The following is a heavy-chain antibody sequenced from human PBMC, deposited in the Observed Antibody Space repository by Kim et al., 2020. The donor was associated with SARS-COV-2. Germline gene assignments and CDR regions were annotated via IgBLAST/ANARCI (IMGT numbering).Heavy chain of an antibody. Sequence: SETLSLTCTVSGCSIDSSNYYWAWFRQPPGRGLEWIASIHYSGAIYSNPSLRSRVAISVDTSKNQFSLSLDSVTAADTAVFFCARPRSEVSVAVDFWG. CDR1: GCSIDSSNYY. D-gene: IGHD3-16*01. J-gene: IGHJ3*01. CDR3: ARPRSEVSVAVDF. CDR2: IHYSGAI. V-gene: IGHV4-39*01.